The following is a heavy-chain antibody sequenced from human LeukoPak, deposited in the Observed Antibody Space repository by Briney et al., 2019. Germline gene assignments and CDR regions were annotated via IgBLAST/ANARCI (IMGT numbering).Heavy chain of an antibody. V-gene: IGHV4-61*02. CDR3: ARDRGYCGGDCYANDY. Sequence: SETLSLTCTVSGGSISSGSYYWSWTRQPAGKGLEWIGRFYTSGSTSYNPSLKSRVSISVDTSKNQFSLTLSSVTAADTAVYFCARDRGYCGGDCYANDYWGQGTLVTVAS. D-gene: IGHD2-21*01. CDR1: GGSISSGSYY. CDR2: FYTSGST. J-gene: IGHJ4*02.